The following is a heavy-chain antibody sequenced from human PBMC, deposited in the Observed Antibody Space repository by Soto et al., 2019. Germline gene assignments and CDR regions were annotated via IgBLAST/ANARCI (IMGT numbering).Heavy chain of an antibody. Sequence: QVQLVQSGAEVKKPGASVKVSCKASGYTFTSYAMHWVRQAPGQRLEWMGWINAGNGNTKYSQKFQGRVTITRDTSASTAYMELSSLRSEDTAVYYCARVSYSGSSGWVGVSAEYFQHWGQGTLVTVSS. CDR1: GYTFTSYA. J-gene: IGHJ1*01. CDR3: ARVSYSGSSGWVGVSAEYFQH. D-gene: IGHD6-19*01. V-gene: IGHV1-3*01. CDR2: INAGNGNT.